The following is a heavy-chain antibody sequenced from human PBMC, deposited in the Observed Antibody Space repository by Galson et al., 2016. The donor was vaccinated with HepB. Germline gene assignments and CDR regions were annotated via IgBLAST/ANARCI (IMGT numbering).Heavy chain of an antibody. D-gene: IGHD6-19*01. Sequence: SETLSLTCAVSGGSISSYDWWNWVRQAPGKGLEWIGEIYHGGRTIYSPSLKSRVTMSLDKSKNQFSLILSSVTAADTAIYYCATSERLASTDAFDIWGQGTMVTVSS. CDR3: ATSERLASTDAFDI. J-gene: IGHJ3*02. V-gene: IGHV4-4*02. CDR2: IYHGGRT. CDR1: GGSISSYDW.